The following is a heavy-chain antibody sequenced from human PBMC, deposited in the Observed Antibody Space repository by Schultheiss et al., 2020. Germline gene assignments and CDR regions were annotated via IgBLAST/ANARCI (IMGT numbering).Heavy chain of an antibody. V-gene: IGHV4-59*12. D-gene: IGHD1-26*01. CDR1: GGSISTYY. Sequence: SETLSLTCTVSGGSISTYYWSWIRQPPGKGLEWIGYIYYSGSTNYNPSLKSRVTISVDTSKNQFSLKLSSVTAADTAVYYCARSFNSGSYNYWGQGTLVTVSS. J-gene: IGHJ4*02. CDR2: IYYSGST. CDR3: ARSFNSGSYNY.